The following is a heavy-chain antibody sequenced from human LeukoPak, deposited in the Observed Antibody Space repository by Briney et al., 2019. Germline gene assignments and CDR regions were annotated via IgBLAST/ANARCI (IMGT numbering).Heavy chain of an antibody. CDR1: GGSISSYY. CDR2: IYYSGST. V-gene: IGHV4-59*12. D-gene: IGHD3-22*01. J-gene: IGHJ3*02. CDR3: ARLLQYYYDSSGYPQSFNAFDI. Sequence: SETLSLTCTVSGGSISSYYWSWIRQPPGKGLEWIGYIYYSGSTYYNPSLKSRVTISVDRSKNQFSLKLSSVTAADTAVYYCARLLQYYYDSSGYPQSFNAFDIWGQGTMVTVSS.